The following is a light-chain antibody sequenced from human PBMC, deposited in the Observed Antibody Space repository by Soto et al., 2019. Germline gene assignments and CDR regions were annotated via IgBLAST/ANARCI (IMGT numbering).Light chain of an antibody. Sequence: DIVMTQSPDSLAVSLGERATINCKSSQSVFYSSNNNNYLAWYQQKPGQPPKLLIYWSSTRESGVPDRVSGSGSVTDVTLAISSLQAEDVAVYYCQQYYTTPFTFGPVNKVDIK. V-gene: IGKV4-1*01. CDR2: WSS. CDR3: QQYYTTPFT. CDR1: QSVFYSSNNNNY. J-gene: IGKJ3*01.